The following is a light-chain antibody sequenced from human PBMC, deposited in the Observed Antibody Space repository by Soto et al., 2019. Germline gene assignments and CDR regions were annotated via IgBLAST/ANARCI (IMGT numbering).Light chain of an antibody. CDR1: QSISNW. J-gene: IGKJ2*01. V-gene: IGKV1-5*01. Sequence: DIQMTQSPSTLSASVRDIVTISCRASQSISNWLAWYQQKPGKAPQLLIYDASRVKTGVPSRFTASGSGTEFTLTINTLQADDSATYFCQHYNGYPYTFGPGTKVDIK. CDR3: QHYNGYPYT. CDR2: DAS.